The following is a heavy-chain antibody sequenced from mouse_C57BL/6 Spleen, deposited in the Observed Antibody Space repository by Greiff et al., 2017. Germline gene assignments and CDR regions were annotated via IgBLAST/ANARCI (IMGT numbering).Heavy chain of an antibody. J-gene: IGHJ2*01. CDR3: ARRDSNYYFGY. CDR1: GYAFTNYL. V-gene: IGHV1-54*01. Sequence: QVQLQQSGAELVRPGTSVKVSCKASGYAFTNYLIEWVKQRPGQGLEWIGVINPGSGGTNYNEKFKGKATLTADKSSSTAYMQLSSLTSEDSAVYFCARRDSNYYFGYWGQGTTLTVSS. CDR2: INPGSGGT. D-gene: IGHD2-5*01.